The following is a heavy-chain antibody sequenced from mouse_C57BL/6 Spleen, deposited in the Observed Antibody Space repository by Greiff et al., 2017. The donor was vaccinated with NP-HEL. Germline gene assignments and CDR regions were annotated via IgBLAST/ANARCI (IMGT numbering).Heavy chain of an antibody. D-gene: IGHD1-1*01. CDR3: ARKGVYYGSSPYYAMDY. CDR1: GFSLTSYG. CDR2: IWSGGST. J-gene: IGHJ4*01. V-gene: IGHV2-2*01. Sequence: QVQLQQSGPGLVQPSQSLSITCTVSGFSLTSYGVHWVRQSPGKGLEWLGVIWSGGSTDYNAAFISRLSISKDNSKSQVFFKMNSLQADDTAIYYCARKGVYYGSSPYYAMDYWGQGTSVTVSS.